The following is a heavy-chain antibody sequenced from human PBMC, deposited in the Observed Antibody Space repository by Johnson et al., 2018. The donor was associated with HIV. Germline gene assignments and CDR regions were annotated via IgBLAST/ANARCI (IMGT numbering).Heavy chain of an antibody. D-gene: IGHD7-27*01. CDR1: GFTFSSYA. Sequence: QVPLVESGGGVVQPGRSLRLSCAASGFTFSSYAMHWVRQAPGKGLEWVAVISYDGSNKYYADSVKGRFTISRDNSKNTLYLQMNSLRAEDTAVYYCARDAGVDDAFDIWGQGTMFTVSS. CDR3: ARDAGVDDAFDI. J-gene: IGHJ3*02. V-gene: IGHV3-30*04. CDR2: ISYDGSNK.